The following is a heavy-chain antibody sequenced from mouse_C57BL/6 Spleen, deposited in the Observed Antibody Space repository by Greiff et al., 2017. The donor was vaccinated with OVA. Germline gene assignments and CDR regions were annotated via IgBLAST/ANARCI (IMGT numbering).Heavy chain of an antibody. J-gene: IGHJ1*03. CDR3: ARFRDYDPLYFDV. CDR2: ISSGSSTI. V-gene: IGHV5-17*01. Sequence: EVKVVESGGGLVKPGGSLKLSCAASGFTFSDYGMHWVRQAPEKGLEWVAYISSGSSTIYYADTVKGRFTISRDNAKNTLFLQMTSLRSEDTAMYYCARFRDYDPLYFDVWGTGTTVTVSS. D-gene: IGHD1-1*01. CDR1: GFTFSDYG.